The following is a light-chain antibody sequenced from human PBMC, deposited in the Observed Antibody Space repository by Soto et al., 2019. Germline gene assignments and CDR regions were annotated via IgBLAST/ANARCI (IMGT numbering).Light chain of an antibody. V-gene: IGKV3-11*01. J-gene: IGKJ2*01. CDR1: QSVSSY. CDR3: QQRNNWPPVYN. Sequence: EIVLTQSPATLSLSPVDRSTLSCRASQSVSSYLAWYQQKPGQAPSLLIYDASTRAAGIPARFSGSGSGTDLAFTISRLEPGDFAGYYCQQRNNWPPVYNCGQGNKGDIK. CDR2: DAS.